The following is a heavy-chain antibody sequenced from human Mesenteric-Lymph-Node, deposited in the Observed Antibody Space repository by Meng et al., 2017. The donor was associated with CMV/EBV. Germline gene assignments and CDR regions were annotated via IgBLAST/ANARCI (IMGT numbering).Heavy chain of an antibody. CDR1: GFTFTNAW. CDR3: TMGQYGSFSD. CDR2: IKSKADGGTT. D-gene: IGHD1-26*01. V-gene: IGHV3-15*01. Sequence: GGSLRLSCVASGFTFTNAWMNWVRQAPGKGLEWIGRIKSKADGGTTDYAEPVKGRFSISRDDSKNTLYLQINSLKIEDTGVYFCTMGQYGSFSDWGQGTLVTVSS. J-gene: IGHJ4*02.